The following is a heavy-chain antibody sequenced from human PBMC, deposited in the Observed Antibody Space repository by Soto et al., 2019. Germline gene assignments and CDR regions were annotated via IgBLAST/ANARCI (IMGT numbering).Heavy chain of an antibody. CDR1: GFSLTTSGVG. Sequence: SGPTLVNPTQTLTLTCTFSGFSLTTSGVGVGWIRQPPGEAPQWLALIYWDDDELYNPSLKSRLTITKDTSKNQVVLTMTNVDPVDTGTYFCVYPKSGSSGLFKYFHHWGQGTLLTVSS. D-gene: IGHD6-19*01. V-gene: IGHV2-5*04. CDR3: VYPKSGSSGLFKYFHH. J-gene: IGHJ1*01. CDR2: IYWDDDE.